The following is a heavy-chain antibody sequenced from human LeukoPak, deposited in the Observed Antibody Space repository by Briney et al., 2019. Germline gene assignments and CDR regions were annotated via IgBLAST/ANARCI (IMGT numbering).Heavy chain of an antibody. CDR3: AREARSSGSFDY. V-gene: IGHV3-30*04. CDR1: GFTFSSYA. Sequence: GGSLRLSCAASGFTFSSYAMHWVRQAPGKGLEWVAVISYDGSNKYYADSVKGRFTISRDNSKNTLYLQMNGLRAEDTAVYYCAREARSSGSFDYWGQGTLVTVSS. D-gene: IGHD6-19*01. J-gene: IGHJ4*02. CDR2: ISYDGSNK.